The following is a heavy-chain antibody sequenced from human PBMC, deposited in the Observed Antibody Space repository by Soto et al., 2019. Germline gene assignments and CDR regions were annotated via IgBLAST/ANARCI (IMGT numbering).Heavy chain of an antibody. CDR3: AREGSTHRSYKRLTGLDP. J-gene: IGHJ5*02. CDR1: GFTFSSYG. V-gene: IGHV3-33*01. D-gene: IGHD1-1*01. Sequence: PGGSLRLSCAASGFTFSSYGMHWVRQAPGKGLEWVAVIWYDGSNKYYADSVKGRFTISRDNSKNTLYLQMNSLRAEDTAVYYCAREGSTHRSYKRLTGLDPWGQGTLVTVSS. CDR2: IWYDGSNK.